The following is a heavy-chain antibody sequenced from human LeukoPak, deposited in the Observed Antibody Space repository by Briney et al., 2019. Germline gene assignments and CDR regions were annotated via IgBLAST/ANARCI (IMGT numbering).Heavy chain of an antibody. CDR1: GFTFSSYG. CDR2: ISYDGSNK. V-gene: IGHV3-30*18. CDR3: AKDLSAYDSSGSDY. Sequence: GGSLRLSCAASGFTFSSYGMPWVRQAPGKGLEWVAVISYDGSNKYYADSVKGRFTISRDNSKNTLYLQMNSLRAEDTAVYYCAKDLSAYDSSGSDYWGQGTLVTVSS. D-gene: IGHD3-22*01. J-gene: IGHJ4*02.